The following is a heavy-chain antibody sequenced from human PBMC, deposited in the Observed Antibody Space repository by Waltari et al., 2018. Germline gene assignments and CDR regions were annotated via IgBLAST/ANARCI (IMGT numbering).Heavy chain of an antibody. J-gene: IGHJ5*02. CDR3: ARVAAMGGNWFDP. CDR2: IYTSGST. V-gene: IGHV4-61*02. Sequence: QVQLQESGPGLVKPSQTLSLTCTVSGGSISSGSYYWSWIRPPAGKGLEWIGRIYTSGSTNYNPSLKSRVTISVDTSKNQFSLKLSSVTAADTAVYYCARVAAMGGNWFDPWGQGTLVTVSS. CDR1: GGSISSGSYY. D-gene: IGHD5-18*01.